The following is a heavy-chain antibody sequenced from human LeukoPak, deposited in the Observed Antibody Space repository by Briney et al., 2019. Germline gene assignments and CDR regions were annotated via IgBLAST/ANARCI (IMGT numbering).Heavy chain of an antibody. V-gene: IGHV4-34*01. D-gene: IGHD3-16*01. CDR1: GGSFSGYY. J-gene: IGHJ5*02. Sequence: PSETLSLTCAVYGGSFSGYYWSWIRQPPGKGLEWLGEINHSGSTNYNPSLKSRVTISVDTSKNQFSLKLSSVTAADTAVYYCTRSFFRSPRPRWSDPWGQGTLVTVSS. CDR2: INHSGST. CDR3: TRSFFRSPRPRWSDP.